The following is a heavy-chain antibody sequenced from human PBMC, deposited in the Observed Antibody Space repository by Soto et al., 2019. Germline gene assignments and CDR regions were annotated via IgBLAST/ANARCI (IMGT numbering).Heavy chain of an antibody. CDR3: AKAYDSSGYFGYFVY. V-gene: IGHV3-23*01. CDR1: RINFRSYA. D-gene: IGHD3-22*01. J-gene: IGHJ4*02. CDR2: ISGSGGSS. Sequence: AGGSLRLSCAASRINFRSYAMLSVGKAPRRGLQLVSAISGSGGSSYYPDSVKGRFTISRDNSKTMLYLQLNSLRAEDTAVYYCAKAYDSSGYFGYFVYWGRGTLLS.